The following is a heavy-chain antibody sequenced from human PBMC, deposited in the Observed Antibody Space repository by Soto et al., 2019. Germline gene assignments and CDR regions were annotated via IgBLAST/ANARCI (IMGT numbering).Heavy chain of an antibody. CDR3: AKDRRAMAGGYYGDY. CDR2: ISYDGSNK. V-gene: IGHV3-30*18. J-gene: IGHJ4*02. Sequence: PGGSLRLSCAASGFTFSSYGMHWVRQAPGKGLEWVAVISYDGSNKYYADSVKGRFTISRDNSKSTLYLQMNSLRAEDTAVYYCAKDRRAMAGGYYGDYWGQGTLVTVSS. CDR1: GFTFSSYG. D-gene: IGHD3-3*01.